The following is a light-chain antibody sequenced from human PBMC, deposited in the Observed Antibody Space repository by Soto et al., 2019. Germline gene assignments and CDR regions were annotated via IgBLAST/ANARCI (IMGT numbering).Light chain of an antibody. J-gene: IGKJ2*01. CDR2: DAS. Sequence: DIQMTQSPSSLSASVGDRVTITCRASQGISTYFVWYQQRQGRAPKLLIYDASSLLSGVPSRFSGSGSGTDFTLTISSLQPEDFATYYCQQSYRTPYSFGQGTKLETK. CDR1: QGISTY. V-gene: IGKV1-39*01. CDR3: QQSYRTPYS.